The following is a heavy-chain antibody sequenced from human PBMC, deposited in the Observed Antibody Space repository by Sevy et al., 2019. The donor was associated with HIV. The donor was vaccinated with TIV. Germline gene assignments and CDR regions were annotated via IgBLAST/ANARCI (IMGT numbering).Heavy chain of an antibody. CDR2: IFSRGST. CDR1: GFTVNDKY. Sequence: GGSLRLSCAISGFTVNDKYIIWVRQAPGKGLEWVSVIFSRGSTYYADSAQGRFTISRDNSKNTVDLQMNSVRAEDTAVYYCVSLFLSYRSGWSYFDYWGQGTLVTVSS. V-gene: IGHV3-66*02. D-gene: IGHD6-19*01. J-gene: IGHJ4*02. CDR3: VSLFLSYRSGWSYFDY.